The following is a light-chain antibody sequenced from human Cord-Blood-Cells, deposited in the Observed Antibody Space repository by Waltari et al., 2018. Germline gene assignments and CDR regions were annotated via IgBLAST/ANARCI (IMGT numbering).Light chain of an antibody. CDR2: GAS. Sequence: IVMTQPPATLSVSPGERATLSCRASQSVSSNLAWYQQKPGQAPRPLIYGASTRATGIPAMFSGSGSGAEFTLTISSLQSEDCAVYYCQQYNNWWTFGQGTKVEIK. J-gene: IGKJ1*01. V-gene: IGKV3-15*01. CDR1: QSVSSN. CDR3: QQYNNWWT.